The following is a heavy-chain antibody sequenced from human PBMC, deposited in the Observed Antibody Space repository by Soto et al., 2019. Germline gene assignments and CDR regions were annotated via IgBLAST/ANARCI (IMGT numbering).Heavy chain of an antibody. V-gene: IGHV3-30-3*01. CDR2: ISYDGSNK. CDR1: GFTFSSYA. D-gene: IGHD3-3*01. J-gene: IGHJ4*02. CDR3: ARDNIRGSNFWSGYFPN. Sequence: GSLRLSCAASGFTFSSYAMHWVRQAPGKGLEWVAVISYDGSNKYYADSVKGRFTISRDNSKNTLYLQMNSLRAEDTAVYYCARDNIRGSNFWSGYFPNWGQGTLVTVSS.